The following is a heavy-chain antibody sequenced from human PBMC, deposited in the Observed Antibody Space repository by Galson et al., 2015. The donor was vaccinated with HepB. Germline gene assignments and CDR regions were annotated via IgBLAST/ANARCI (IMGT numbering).Heavy chain of an antibody. CDR1: GGSISGGGYY. CDR2: IYTSGST. D-gene: IGHD4-17*01. Sequence: TLSLTCTVSGGSISGGGYYWNWIRQPAGQGLEWIGHIYTSGSTNYNPSLKSRVPMSIDKSNNQFFLKLSSVTAADTAVYYCARSDYSTLMSINKNWFDPWGRGTLVTVSS. CDR3: ARSDYSTLMSINKNWFDP. V-gene: IGHV4-61*09. J-gene: IGHJ5*02.